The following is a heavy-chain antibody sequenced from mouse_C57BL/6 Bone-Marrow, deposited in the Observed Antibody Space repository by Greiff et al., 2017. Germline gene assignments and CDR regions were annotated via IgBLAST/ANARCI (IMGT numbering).Heavy chain of an antibody. J-gene: IGHJ4*01. D-gene: IGHD1-1*01. CDR2: IDPENGDT. V-gene: IGHV14-4*01. CDR3: TPLGSSYHYYAMDY. Sequence: VQLQQSGAELVRPGASVKLSCTASGFNIKDDYMHWVKQRPEQGLEWIGWIDPENGDTEYASKFQGKATITADTSSNTAYLQLSSLTSEDTAVYYCTPLGSSYHYYAMDYWGQGTSVTVSS. CDR1: GFNIKDDY.